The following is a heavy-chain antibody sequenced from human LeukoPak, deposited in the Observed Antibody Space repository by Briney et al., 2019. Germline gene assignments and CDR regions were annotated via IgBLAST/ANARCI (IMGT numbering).Heavy chain of an antibody. D-gene: IGHD4-17*01. Sequence: ASVKVSCKASGYTFTGYYMHWVRQAPGQGPEWMGIINPSGGSTRYAQKLQGRVTMTRDTSTSTVYMELSSLISEDTAVYYCASYHHRDFGDYYGMDVWGQGTTVTVSS. CDR2: INPSGGST. CDR1: GYTFTGYY. J-gene: IGHJ6*02. CDR3: ASYHHRDFGDYYGMDV. V-gene: IGHV1-46*04.